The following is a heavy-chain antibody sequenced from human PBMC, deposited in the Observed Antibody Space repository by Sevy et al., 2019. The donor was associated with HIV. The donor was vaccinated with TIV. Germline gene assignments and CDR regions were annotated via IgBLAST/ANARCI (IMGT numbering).Heavy chain of an antibody. V-gene: IGHV3-21*01. J-gene: IGHJ6*03. CDR1: GFTFSSYS. Sequence: GGSLRLSCAASGFTFSSYSMNWVRQAPGKGLGWVSSISSSSSYIYYADSVKGRFTISRDNAKNSLYLQMNSLRAEDTAVYYCARESPIAVAGMGYYYMDVWAKGPRSPSP. CDR2: ISSSSSYI. D-gene: IGHD6-19*01. CDR3: ARESPIAVAGMGYYYMDV.